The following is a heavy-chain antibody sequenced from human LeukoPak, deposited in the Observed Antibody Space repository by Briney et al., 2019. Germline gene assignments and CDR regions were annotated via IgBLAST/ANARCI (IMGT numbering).Heavy chain of an antibody. D-gene: IGHD6-19*01. J-gene: IGHJ4*02. CDR1: GVSISSSSYY. CDR2: IFYSGST. V-gene: IGHV4-39*01. Sequence: SETLSLTCDVSGVSISSSSYYWGWIRQPPGKGLEWIGSIFYSGSTYYNPSLKSRVTISVDTSKNQFSLKLSSVTAADTAVYCCARGRSDQRYSSGWSVIDYWGQGTLVTVSS. CDR3: ARGRSDQRYSSGWSVIDY.